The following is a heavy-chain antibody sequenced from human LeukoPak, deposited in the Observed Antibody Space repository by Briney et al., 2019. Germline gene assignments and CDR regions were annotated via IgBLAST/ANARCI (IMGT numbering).Heavy chain of an antibody. V-gene: IGHV3-21*01. D-gene: IGHD3-10*01. J-gene: IGHJ3*02. CDR1: GFTFSIYS. CDR3: ARWGSGDSFDI. Sequence: PGGSLRLSCAASGFTFSIYSMNWVRQAPGKGLEWVPSLSGSSNYIFYADSVKGRFTISRDNAKNSLFLQMNSLRAEDTAVYFCARWGSGDSFDIWGQGTMVTVSS. CDR2: LSGSSNYI.